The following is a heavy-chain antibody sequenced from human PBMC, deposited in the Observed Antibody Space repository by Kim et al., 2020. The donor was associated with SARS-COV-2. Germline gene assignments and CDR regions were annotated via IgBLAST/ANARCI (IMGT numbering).Heavy chain of an antibody. CDR2: ISYEGSIK. CDR1: GFSFNNFG. V-gene: IGHV3-30*03. J-gene: IGHJ1*01. CDR3: ARSGGVFDFRSSYYSAH. Sequence: SLRLSCAASGFSFNNFGMHWVRQAPGKGLEWLASISYEGSIKYYQDSLRGRFTISRDSSKNTLYLQMNSLRAEDTALYYCARSGGVFDFRSSYYSAHW. D-gene: IGHD3-3*01.